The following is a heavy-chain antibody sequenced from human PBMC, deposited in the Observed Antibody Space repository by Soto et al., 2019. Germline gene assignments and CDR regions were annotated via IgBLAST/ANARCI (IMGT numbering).Heavy chain of an antibody. CDR2: ISQDGGRN. J-gene: IGHJ4*02. CDR3: GGVADY. Sequence: QVKLVESGGGVVQPGRSLRLSCEVSGFTLTTYGMHWVRQAPGKGLDSVAFISQDGGRNYYADSVRGRFTISRDTSKNPLDLEMGRLRPEDTAGYYWGGVADYWGQGTLVTVSS. D-gene: IGHD2-21*01. CDR1: GFTLTTYG. V-gene: IGHV3-30*03.